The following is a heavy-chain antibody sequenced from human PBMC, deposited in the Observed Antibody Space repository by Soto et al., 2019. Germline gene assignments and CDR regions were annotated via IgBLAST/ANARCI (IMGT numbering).Heavy chain of an antibody. Sequence: SETLSLTCTVSGGSISSGDYYWSWIRQPPGKGLEWIGYIYYSGSTYYNPSLKSRVTISVDTSKNQFSLKLSSVTAADTAVYYCARVGVETATIFDYWGQGTLVTVSS. CDR3: ARVGVETATIFDY. CDR1: GGSISSGDYY. CDR2: IYYSGST. V-gene: IGHV4-30-4*01. J-gene: IGHJ4*02. D-gene: IGHD5-18*01.